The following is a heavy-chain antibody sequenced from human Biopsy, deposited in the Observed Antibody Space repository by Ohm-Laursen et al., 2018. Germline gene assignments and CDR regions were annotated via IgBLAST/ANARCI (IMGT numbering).Heavy chain of an antibody. D-gene: IGHD6-25*01. J-gene: IGHJ4*02. CDR1: GISFSRSA. V-gene: IGHV3-53*01. CDR2: IYSGDST. Sequence: SLRLSCAAFGISFSRSAMNWVRQAPRKGLEWVSVIYSGDSTYYADSVKGRFTISRDESKNTLYLQMNRLRAEDTAVYHCARATYSSGHKIDSWGQGTLVTVSS. CDR3: ARATYSSGHKIDS.